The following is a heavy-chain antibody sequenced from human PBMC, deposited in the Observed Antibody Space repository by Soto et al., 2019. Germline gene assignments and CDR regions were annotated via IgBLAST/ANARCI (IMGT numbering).Heavy chain of an antibody. J-gene: IGHJ4*02. CDR3: AAAHYYDSSRYFDF. V-gene: IGHV1-2*02. D-gene: IGHD3-22*01. CDR1: RLSFVYHY. CDR2: INPYSGDT. Sequence: GASVNVSWTASRLSFVYHYIHWVRQAPGQGLEWMGWINPYSGDTKYGQTFQGRVTMTRDTSISTAYMELSRLRSDDTAVYYCAAAHYYDSSRYFDFRGQGILVTLSS.